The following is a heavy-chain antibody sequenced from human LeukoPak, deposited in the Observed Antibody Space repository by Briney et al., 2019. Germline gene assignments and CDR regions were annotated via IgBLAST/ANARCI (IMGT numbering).Heavy chain of an antibody. CDR2: IIPFLGIT. CDR1: GDSFTSFG. J-gene: IGHJ3*02. D-gene: IGHD3-10*01. Sequence: SVKVSCKASGDSFTSFGINWVRQAPGQGLEWMGRIIPFLGITNHAQSFQGRVTLTADRSTNMAYMELTSLRSEDTAVYYCTRGNTKFSFRGVYDAFNIWGQGTVVIVSS. V-gene: IGHV1-69*04. CDR3: TRGNTKFSFRGVYDAFNI.